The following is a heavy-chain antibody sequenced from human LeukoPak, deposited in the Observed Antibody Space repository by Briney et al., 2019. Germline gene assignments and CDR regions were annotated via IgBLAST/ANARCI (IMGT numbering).Heavy chain of an antibody. CDR1: GYTFTSYG. CDR2: ISAYNGNT. V-gene: IGHV1-18*01. CDR3: ARDWSPSPAYYYMDV. J-gene: IGHJ6*03. Sequence: ASVKVSCKATGYTFTSYGISRVRQAPGQGLEWMGWISAYNGNTNYAQKLQGRVTMTTDTSTSTAYMELRSLRSDDTAVYYCARDWSPSPAYYYMDVWGKGTTVTVSS.